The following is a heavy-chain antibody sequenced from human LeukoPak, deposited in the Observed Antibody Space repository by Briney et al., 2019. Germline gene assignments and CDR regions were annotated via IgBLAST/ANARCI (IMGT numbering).Heavy chain of an antibody. D-gene: IGHD3-10*01. V-gene: IGHV3-7*01. CDR2: IKQDRSEK. J-gene: IGHJ5*02. CDR1: GFTFSDYY. Sequence: PGGSLRLSCAASGFTFSDYYMSWVRQAPGKGLELVANIKQDRSEKYYVDSVKGRFTISRDNAKNSLYLQMNSLRVDDTATYYCTRGGGEFDPWGQGTRVTVSS. CDR3: TRGGGEFDP.